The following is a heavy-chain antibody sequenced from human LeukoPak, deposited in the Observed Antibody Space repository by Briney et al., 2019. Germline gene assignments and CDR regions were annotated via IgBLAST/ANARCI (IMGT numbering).Heavy chain of an antibody. CDR2: IYPGDSDT. V-gene: IGHV5-51*01. J-gene: IGHJ4*02. CDR1: GYSFTSYW. Sequence: GESLKISCKGSGYSFTSYWIGWVRQMPGKGLEWMGIIYPGDSDTRYSPSFQGQVTISADKSISTAYLQWSSLKASDTAMYYCATLWAGDYDILTGYLDYGGQEPLVPVPS. D-gene: IGHD3-9*01. CDR3: ATLWAGDYDILTGYLDY.